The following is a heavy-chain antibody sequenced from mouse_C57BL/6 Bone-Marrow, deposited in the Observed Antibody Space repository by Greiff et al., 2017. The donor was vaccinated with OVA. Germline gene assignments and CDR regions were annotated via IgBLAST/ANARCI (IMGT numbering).Heavy chain of an antibody. CDR3: ARDGYYFDY. CDR2: IDPSDSYT. V-gene: IGHV1-69*01. Sequence: QVQLQQPGAELVMPGASVKLSCKASGYTFTSYWMHWVKQRPGPGLEWIGEIDPSDSYTNYNQKFKGKSTLTVDKSSSTAYMQLSSLTSEDSAVYYCARDGYYFDYWGQGTTLTVSS. D-gene: IGHD2-3*01. CDR1: GYTFTSYW. J-gene: IGHJ2*01.